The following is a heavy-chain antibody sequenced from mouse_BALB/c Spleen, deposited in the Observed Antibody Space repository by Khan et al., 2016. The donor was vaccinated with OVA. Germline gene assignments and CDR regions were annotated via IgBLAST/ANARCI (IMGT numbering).Heavy chain of an antibody. CDR1: GYSITSDYA. D-gene: IGHD1-1*01. Sequence: EVQLQESGPGLVKPSQSLSLTCTVTGYSITSDYAWNWIRQFPGNKLEWMGYIRYSGDTAYNPSLKSRISITRDTSKNQFFLQLNSVTTEDTATYYCASMFLYYYGSNFEVYYFDYWGQGTTLTVSS. V-gene: IGHV3-2*02. CDR3: ASMFLYYYGSNFEVYYFDY. CDR2: IRYSGDT. J-gene: IGHJ2*01.